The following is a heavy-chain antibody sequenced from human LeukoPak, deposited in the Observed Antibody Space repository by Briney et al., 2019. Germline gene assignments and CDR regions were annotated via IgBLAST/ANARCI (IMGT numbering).Heavy chain of an antibody. CDR2: IWSDGTNQ. V-gene: IGHV3-33*06. CDR3: AKDAQRGFDYSNSLEH. D-gene: IGHD4-11*01. J-gene: IGHJ5*02. CDR1: GFTFSHFG. Sequence: GGSLRLSCAASGFTFSHFGFHWVRQAPGKGLEWVAVIWSDGTNQYYGDSVKGRFIIYRDDSHNTVYLQMNSLRVEDTAVYYCAKDAQRGFDYSNSLEHWGQGSLPPVSS.